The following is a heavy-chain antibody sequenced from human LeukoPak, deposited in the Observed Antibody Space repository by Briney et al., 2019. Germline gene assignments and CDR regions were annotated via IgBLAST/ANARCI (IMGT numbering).Heavy chain of an antibody. CDR3: ARSASNGDTDY. CDR2: IYYCGST. V-gene: IGHV4-59*08. CDR1: GGSISSYY. J-gene: IGHJ4*02. Sequence: MAAETLSLRCTVSGGSISSYYGSWIRQPPGKGLGWSGYIYYCGSTNYHPSPKSRVTISVDTSKIQFSLKLSSVTAADTAVYYCARSASNGDTDYWGQGTLVTVSS. D-gene: IGHD3-10*01.